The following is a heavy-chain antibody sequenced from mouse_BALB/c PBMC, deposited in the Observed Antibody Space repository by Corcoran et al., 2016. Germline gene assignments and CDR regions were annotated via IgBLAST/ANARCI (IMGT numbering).Heavy chain of an antibody. J-gene: IGHJ4*01. Sequence: EVQLQQSGPKLVKPGSSVKMSCKASGYTFTSYVMHWVKQKPEQGLEWIGYINPYNDGTKYNEKFKGKATLTSDKSSSTAYMELSSLTSEDSAVYYCARLYPGIAMDYLGQGTSVTVSS. CDR1: GYTFTSYV. V-gene: IGHV1S136*01. D-gene: IGHD2-12*01. CDR3: ARLYPGIAMDY. CDR2: INPYNDGT.